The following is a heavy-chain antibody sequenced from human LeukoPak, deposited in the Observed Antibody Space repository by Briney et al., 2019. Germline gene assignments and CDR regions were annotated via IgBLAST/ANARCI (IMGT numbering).Heavy chain of an antibody. D-gene: IGHD3-22*01. J-gene: IGHJ4*02. V-gene: IGHV3-23*01. CDR3: AKAFYDSSGYYFVFDY. CDR1: GFTFSSYG. CDR2: ISGSGGST. Sequence: PGGSLRLSCAASGFTFSSYGMSWVRQAPGKGLEWVSAISGSGGSTYYADSVKGRFTISRDNSKNTLYLQMNSLRAEDTAVYYCAKAFYDSSGYYFVFDYWGQGTLVTVSS.